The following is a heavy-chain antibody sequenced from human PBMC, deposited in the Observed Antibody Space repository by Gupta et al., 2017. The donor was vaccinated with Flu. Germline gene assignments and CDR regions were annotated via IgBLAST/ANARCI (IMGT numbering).Heavy chain of an antibody. Sequence: GSIGSSGYYWGWVRQPPGRGLEWIANIRYTGSTYYNPSLRSRVTISLDTSKNQVSLDLTSVTAADTAFYYCARVKDDISTGYYFDSWGQGTLVTVSS. D-gene: IGHD3-9*01. CDR1: GSIGSSGYY. CDR3: ARVKDDISTGYYFDS. V-gene: IGHV4-39*02. CDR2: IRYTGST. J-gene: IGHJ4*02.